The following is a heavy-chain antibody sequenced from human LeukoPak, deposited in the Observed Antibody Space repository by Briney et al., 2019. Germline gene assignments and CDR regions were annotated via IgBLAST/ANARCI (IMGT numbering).Heavy chain of an antibody. CDR3: ARVFSYPLRAPFDP. CDR1: GGSISSGSYY. V-gene: IGHV4-61*02. J-gene: IGHJ5*02. Sequence: SQTLSLTCTVSGGSISSGSYYWSWIRQPAGKGLEWIGRIYTSGSTNYSPSLKSRVTISVDTSKNQFSLKLSSVTAADTAVYYCARVFSYPLRAPFDPWGQGTLVTVSS. CDR2: IYTSGST. D-gene: IGHD3-3*01.